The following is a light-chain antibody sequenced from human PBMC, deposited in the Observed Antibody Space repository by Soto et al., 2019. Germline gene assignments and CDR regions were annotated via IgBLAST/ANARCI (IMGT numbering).Light chain of an antibody. V-gene: IGLV2-8*01. CDR2: EVS. CDR1: SSDVGDYDY. J-gene: IGLJ1*01. CDR3: SSYAGSNDYV. Sequence: QSVLTQPPSASGSPGQSVTISCTGTSSDVGDYDYVSWYQHHPGKAPKLMIYEVSKRPSGVPARFSGSKYGNTASLTVSGRQAEYEADYYCSSYAGSNDYVFGTGTKLTVL.